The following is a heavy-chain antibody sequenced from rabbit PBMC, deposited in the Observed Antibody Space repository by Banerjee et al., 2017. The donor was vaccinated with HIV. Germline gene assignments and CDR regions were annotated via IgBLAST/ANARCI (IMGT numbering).Heavy chain of an antibody. Sequence: QEQLEESGGDLVKPEGSLTLTCKASGFDFSSNVICWVRQAPGKGLEWIACIYTGSSGSTYYASWAKGRFTISKTSSTTVSLQMTSLTAADTATYFCARDLAGVIGWNFDLWGPGTLVTVS. CDR3: ARDLAGVIGWNFDL. V-gene: IGHV1S45*01. J-gene: IGHJ4*01. CDR1: GFDFSSNV. D-gene: IGHD4-1*01. CDR2: IYTGSSGST.